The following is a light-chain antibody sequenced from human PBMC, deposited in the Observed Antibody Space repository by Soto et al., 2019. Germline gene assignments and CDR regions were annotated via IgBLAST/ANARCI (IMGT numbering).Light chain of an antibody. Sequence: DIQLTQSPSSLSASVGDRVTVTCRANQTIHNFLNWYQQTPGKAPKLLIYAASNLRGGVPSRFSGGGSGTDFTLTINSLQPEDFATYYCQESFSPLYTFGRGTMLDI. CDR2: AAS. V-gene: IGKV1-39*01. J-gene: IGKJ2*01. CDR3: QESFSPLYT. CDR1: QTIHNF.